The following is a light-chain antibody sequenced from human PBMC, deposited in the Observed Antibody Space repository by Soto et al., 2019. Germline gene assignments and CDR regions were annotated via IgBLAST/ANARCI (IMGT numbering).Light chain of an antibody. V-gene: IGLV2-14*01. CDR2: EVS. CDR1: IGDVGGYNY. Sequence: QSVLTQPASVSGSPGQSITISCTGTIGDVGGYNYVSWYQQHPGKAPKLMIYEVSNRPSGVSNRSSGSKSGNTASLTISGLQAEDEADYYCSSYTSSSTYVFGTGTKVTVL. J-gene: IGLJ1*01. CDR3: SSYTSSSTYV.